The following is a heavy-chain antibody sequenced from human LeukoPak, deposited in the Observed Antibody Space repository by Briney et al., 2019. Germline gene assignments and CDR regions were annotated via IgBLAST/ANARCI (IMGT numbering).Heavy chain of an antibody. D-gene: IGHD2-2*01. V-gene: IGHV3-23*01. Sequence: GGSLRLSCAASGFTFSSYAMTWIRQAPGKGLEWVSAISGSGGSTYYADSVKGRFTISRDNSKNTLYLQMNSLRAEDTAVYYCAKGGYCSTTNCPPDYWGQGTLVTVSS. CDR2: ISGSGGST. CDR1: GFTFSSYA. CDR3: AKGGYCSTTNCPPDY. J-gene: IGHJ4*02.